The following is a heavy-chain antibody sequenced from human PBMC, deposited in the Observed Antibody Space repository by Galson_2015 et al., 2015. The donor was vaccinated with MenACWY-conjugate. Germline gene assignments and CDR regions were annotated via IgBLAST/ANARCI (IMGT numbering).Heavy chain of an antibody. J-gene: IGHJ3*02. CDR2: IYPGDSDT. V-gene: IGHV5-51*01. CDR1: GYSFTSYW. D-gene: IGHD1-26*01. Sequence: QSGAEVKKPGESLKISCKGSGYSFTSYWIGWVRQMPGKGLEWMGIIYPGDSDTRYSPSFQGQVTISADKSISTAYLQWSSLKASDTAMYYCARQCGSYTSGGDAFDIWGQGTMVTVSS. CDR3: ARQCGSYTSGGDAFDI.